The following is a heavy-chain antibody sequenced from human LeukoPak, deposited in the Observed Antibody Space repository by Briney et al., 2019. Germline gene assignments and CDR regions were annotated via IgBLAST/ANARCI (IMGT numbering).Heavy chain of an antibody. CDR1: GFIFSSYA. V-gene: IGHV3-23*01. CDR2: ISGSGGRI. J-gene: IGHJ4*02. Sequence: PGGSLRLSCAASGFIFSSYAMSWVRQAPGQGLEWVSAISGSGGRIYYGASVKGRFTISRDNSKNTLNLQMNSLRAEDTAVYYCATSKYSGSYWGQGTLVTVSS. D-gene: IGHD1-26*01. CDR3: ATSKYSGSY.